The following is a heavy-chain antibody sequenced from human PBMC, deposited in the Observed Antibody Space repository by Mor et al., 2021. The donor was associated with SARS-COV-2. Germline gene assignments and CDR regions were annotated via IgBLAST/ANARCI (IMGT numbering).Heavy chain of an antibody. CDR3: ARADGDYYYYGMDV. V-gene: IGHV3-7*04. Sequence: GRFTISRDNAKNSLYLQMNSLRAEDTAVYYCARADGDYYYYGMDVWGQGTTVTVSS. D-gene: IGHD4-17*01. J-gene: IGHJ6*02.